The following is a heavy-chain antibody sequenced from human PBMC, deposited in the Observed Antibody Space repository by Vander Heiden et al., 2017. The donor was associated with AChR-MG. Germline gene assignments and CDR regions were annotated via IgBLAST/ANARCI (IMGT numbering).Heavy chain of an antibody. D-gene: IGHD4-4*01. CDR1: GGTFSSYA. V-gene: IGHV1-69*01. CDR3: ASSPRTTGYYYYYMDV. J-gene: IGHJ6*03. Sequence: QVQLVQSGAEVKKHGSSVKVSCKASGGTFSSYAISWVRQAPGQGLEWMGGIIPIFGTANYAQKCQGRVTITADESTSTAYMELSSLRSEDTAVYYCASSPRTTGYYYYYMDVWGKGTTVTVSS. CDR2: IIPIFGTA.